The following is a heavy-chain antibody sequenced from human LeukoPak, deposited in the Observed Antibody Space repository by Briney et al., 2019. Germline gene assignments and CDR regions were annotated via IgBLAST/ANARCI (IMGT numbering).Heavy chain of an antibody. CDR2: IKQDGSEK. D-gene: IGHD3-22*01. Sequence: PGGSLRLSCAASGFTFSSYWMSWVRQAPGKGLEWVANIKQDGSEKYYVDSVKGRFTISRDNAKNSLYLQMNSLRAEDTAVYYCAGARSGYYSDYYYGMDVWGQGTTATVSS. V-gene: IGHV3-7*04. CDR3: AGARSGYYSDYYYGMDV. J-gene: IGHJ6*02. CDR1: GFTFSSYW.